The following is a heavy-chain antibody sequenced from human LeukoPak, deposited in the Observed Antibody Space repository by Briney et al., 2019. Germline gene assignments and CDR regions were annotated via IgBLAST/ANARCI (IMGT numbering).Heavy chain of an antibody. D-gene: IGHD1-1*01. Sequence: SETLSLTCAIYGGSFSDYYWSWIRQPPGKGLEWIGEINHSGSTNYNPSLKSRVTISVDTSKNQFSLKLSSVTAADTAVYYCARKPRTTGTTTHSYYYYYYMDVWGKGTTVTVSS. CDR2: INHSGST. CDR3: ARKPRTTGTTTHSYYYYYYMDV. V-gene: IGHV4-34*01. J-gene: IGHJ6*03. CDR1: GGSFSDYY.